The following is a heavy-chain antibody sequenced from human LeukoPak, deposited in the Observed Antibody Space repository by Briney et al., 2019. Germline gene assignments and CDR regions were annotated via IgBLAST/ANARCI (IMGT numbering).Heavy chain of an antibody. CDR2: INPNSGGT. CDR1: GYTFTGYY. Sequence: GASVKVSCKASGYTFTGYYMHWVRQAPGQGLEWMGWINPNSGGTNYAQKFQGRVTMTRDTSISTAYRELSRLRSDDTAVYYCAREGLDSSGYYYGYFQHWGQGTLVTVSS. CDR3: AREGLDSSGYYYGYFQH. V-gene: IGHV1-2*02. J-gene: IGHJ1*01. D-gene: IGHD3-22*01.